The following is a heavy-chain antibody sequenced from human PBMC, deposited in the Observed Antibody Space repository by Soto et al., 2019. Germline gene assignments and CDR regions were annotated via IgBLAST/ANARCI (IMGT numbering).Heavy chain of an antibody. J-gene: IGHJ4*02. CDR2: ISSSSSTI. CDR3: ARDGFMSHIVGATTLA. CDR1: GFTFSSYS. Sequence: GGSLRLSCAASGFTFSSYSMNWVRQAPGKGLEWVSYISSSSSTIYYADSVKGRFTISRDNAKNSLYLQMNSLRDEDTAVYYCARDGFMSHIVGATTLAWGQGTLVTVSS. V-gene: IGHV3-48*02. D-gene: IGHD1-26*01.